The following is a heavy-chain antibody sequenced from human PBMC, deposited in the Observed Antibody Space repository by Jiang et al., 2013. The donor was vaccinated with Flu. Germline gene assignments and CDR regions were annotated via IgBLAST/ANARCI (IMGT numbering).Heavy chain of an antibody. CDR2: TYYRSKWYN. D-gene: IGHD2-8*01. CDR3: ARDDLRYCTNGVCYMGYNWFDP. V-gene: IGHV6-1*01. J-gene: IGHJ5*02. Sequence: TLSLTCAISGDSVSSNSAAWNWIRQSPSRGLEWLGRTYYRSKWYNDYAVSVKSRITINPDTSKNQFSLQLNSVTPEGTAVYYCARDDLRYCTNGVCYMGYNWFDPWGQGTLVTVSS. CDR1: GDSVSSNSAA.